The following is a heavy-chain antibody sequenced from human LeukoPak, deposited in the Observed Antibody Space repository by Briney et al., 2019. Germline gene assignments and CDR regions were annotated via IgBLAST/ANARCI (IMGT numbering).Heavy chain of an antibody. J-gene: IGHJ4*02. Sequence: GESLKISCKGSGYSFTSYWIGWVRQMPGKGLEWMGIISPGDSDTRYSPSFQGQVTISADKSIITAYLQCSSLKASDTAMYYCARNDGYSYGKFDYWGQGTLVTVSS. D-gene: IGHD5-18*01. CDR2: ISPGDSDT. CDR3: ARNDGYSYGKFDY. CDR1: GYSFTSYW. V-gene: IGHV5-51*01.